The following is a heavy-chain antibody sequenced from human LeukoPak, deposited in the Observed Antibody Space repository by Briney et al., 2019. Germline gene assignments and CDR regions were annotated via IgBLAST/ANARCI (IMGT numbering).Heavy chain of an antibody. J-gene: IGHJ4*02. CDR3: ARDLIAVAGTPSDY. D-gene: IGHD6-19*01. CDR2: ISGSGGST. CDR1: GFTFSSYA. Sequence: PGGSLRLSCAASGFTFSSYAMSWVRQAPGKGLEWVSAISGSGGSTYYADSVKGRFTISRDDSKNRLYLQMNSLRTEATAVYYCARDLIAVAGTPSDYWGQGTLVTVSS. V-gene: IGHV3-23*01.